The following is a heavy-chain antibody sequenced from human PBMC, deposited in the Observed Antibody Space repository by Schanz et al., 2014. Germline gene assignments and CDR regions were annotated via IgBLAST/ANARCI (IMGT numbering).Heavy chain of an antibody. V-gene: IGHV3-30-3*01. CDR3: ARDAADFYDILTEEDY. Sequence: QVQLVESGGGVVQPGRSLRLSCAAYGFTLSSYAMHWVRQAPGKGLEWVAVISYDGSNKYYADSVKGRFTISRDNSKNTLYLQMNTLRSDDTAVYYCARDAADFYDILTEEDYWGQGTLXTVSA. D-gene: IGHD3-9*01. CDR1: GFTLSSYA. J-gene: IGHJ4*02. CDR2: ISYDGSNK.